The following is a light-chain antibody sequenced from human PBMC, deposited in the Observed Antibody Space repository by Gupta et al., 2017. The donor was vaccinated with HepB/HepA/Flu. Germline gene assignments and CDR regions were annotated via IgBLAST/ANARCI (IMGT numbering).Light chain of an antibody. V-gene: IGKV1-39*01. CDR2: AAS. Sequence: DIQMTQSPSSLSASVGDRVTITCRASQSISSYLNWYQQKPGKAPKLLIYAASSLQSGVPSRFSGSGSGTYFTLTISSLQPEDFATYYCQQSYSTPPTWTFGQGTKVEIK. J-gene: IGKJ1*01. CDR3: QQSYSTPPTWT. CDR1: QSISSY.